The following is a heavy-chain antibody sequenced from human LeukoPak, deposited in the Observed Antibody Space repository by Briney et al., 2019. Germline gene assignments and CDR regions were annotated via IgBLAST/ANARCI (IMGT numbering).Heavy chain of an antibody. CDR2: ISSSDSAM. V-gene: IGHV3-48*01. CDR1: GFTFSSYN. Sequence: PGGSLRLSCAASGFTFSSYNMNWVRQAPGKGLEWVSYISSSDSAMYYADSVKGRFTISRDSARNSLYLQMNSLRAEDTAVYFCARRMEQLSSFDYWGQGTLVTVSS. CDR3: ARRMEQLSSFDY. D-gene: IGHD6-13*01. J-gene: IGHJ4*02.